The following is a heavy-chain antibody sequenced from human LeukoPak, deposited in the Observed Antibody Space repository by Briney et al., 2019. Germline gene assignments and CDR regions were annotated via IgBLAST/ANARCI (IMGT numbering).Heavy chain of an antibody. J-gene: IGHJ4*02. CDR2: IYYSGST. CDR3: ARRIYYYGSGSYYYYFDS. V-gene: IGHV4-59*01. D-gene: IGHD3-10*01. Sequence: SETLSLTCTVSGGSISSYYWSWIRQPPGKGLEWIGYIYYSGSTNYNPSLKSRVTISVDTSKNQFSLKLRSVTAADTAVYYCARRIYYYGSGSYYYYFDSWGQGTLVTVSS. CDR1: GGSISSYY.